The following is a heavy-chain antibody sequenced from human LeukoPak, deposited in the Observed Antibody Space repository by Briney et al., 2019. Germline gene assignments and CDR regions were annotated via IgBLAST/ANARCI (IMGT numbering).Heavy chain of an antibody. CDR2: ISAYNCDT. J-gene: IGHJ6*03. CDR3: ARESRRSNYYDSSGYYLEGYYYMDV. CDR1: GYTFTSYG. V-gene: IGHV1-18*01. D-gene: IGHD3-22*01. Sequence: ASVTVSCKASGYTFTSYGISWVRQAPGQGLEWMGWISAYNCDTNYAQKLQGRVTMTTDTSTSTAYMELRSLRSDDTAVYYCARESRRSNYYDSSGYYLEGYYYMDVWGKGTPVTVSS.